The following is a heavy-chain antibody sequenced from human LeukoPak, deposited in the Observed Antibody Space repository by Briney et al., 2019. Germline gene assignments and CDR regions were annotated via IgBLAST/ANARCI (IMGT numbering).Heavy chain of an antibody. J-gene: IGHJ4*02. CDR3: AKYSSTWDEDY. D-gene: IGHD6-13*01. V-gene: IGHV3-23*01. CDR2: INNSGAGT. Sequence: GGSLRLSCAASGFTFSTYAMTWVRQAPGKGLEWVLTINNSGAGTYHADSVKGRVTISRDNSKNTLYLQMNSLRAEDTAVYYCAKYSSTWDEDYWGQGTLVTVSS. CDR1: GFTFSTYA.